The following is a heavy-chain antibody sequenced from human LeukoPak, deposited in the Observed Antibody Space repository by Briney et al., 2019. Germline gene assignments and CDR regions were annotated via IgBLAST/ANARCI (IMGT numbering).Heavy chain of an antibody. D-gene: IGHD3-22*01. CDR1: GYTFTSYG. J-gene: IGHJ6*02. Sequence: GASVKVSCKASGYTFTSYGISWVRQAPGQGLEWMGWISAYNGNTNYAQKLQGRVTMTTDTSTSTAYMELRSLRSDDTAVYYCARDGTPIVVVINPYYYYGMDVWGQGTTVTVSS. CDR3: ARDGTPIVVVINPYYYYGMDV. V-gene: IGHV1-18*01. CDR2: ISAYNGNT.